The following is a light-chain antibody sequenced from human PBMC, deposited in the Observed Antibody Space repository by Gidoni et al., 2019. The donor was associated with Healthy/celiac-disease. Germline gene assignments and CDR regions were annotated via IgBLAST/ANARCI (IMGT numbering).Light chain of an antibody. CDR2: WAS. V-gene: IGKV4-1*01. CDR3: QQYYSTPVT. Sequence: MTQSPDSLAVSLGERATINCKSSQSVLYSSNNKNYLAWYQQKPGQPPKLLIYWASTRESGVPDRFSGSGSGTDFTLTISSLQAEDVAVYYCQQYYSTPVTFGQGTKVEIK. CDR1: QSVLYSSNNKNY. J-gene: IGKJ1*01.